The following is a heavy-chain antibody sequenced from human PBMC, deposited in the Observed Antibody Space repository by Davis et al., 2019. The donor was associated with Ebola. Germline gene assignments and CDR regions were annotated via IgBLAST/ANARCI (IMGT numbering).Heavy chain of an antibody. CDR1: GFTFSSYD. Sequence: GESLKISCAASGFTFSSYDMTWVRQAPGKGLEWVAVIWYDGSNEYYADSVKGRFTISRDNSKNTLYLQMNSLRAEDTAVYYCAKVGGSRPGDYWGQGTLVTVSS. V-gene: IGHV3-30*02. J-gene: IGHJ4*02. CDR3: AKVGGSRPGDY. D-gene: IGHD1-26*01. CDR2: IWYDGSNE.